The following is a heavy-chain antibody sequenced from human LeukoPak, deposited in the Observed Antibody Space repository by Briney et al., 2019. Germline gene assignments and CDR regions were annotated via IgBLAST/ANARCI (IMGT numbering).Heavy chain of an antibody. CDR2: ISTYNGNT. J-gene: IGHJ4*02. V-gene: IGHV1-18*01. CDR1: GYTFTNYG. CDR3: TRGGTWGRVVTYYFDS. Sequence: GASVNVSRKASGYTFTNYGISWVRQPPGQGREWMGWISTYNGNTNYAQKLQGRVTMTTDTFTSTVYMELRSLGSDDTAVYYCTRGGTWGRVVTYYFDSWGQGTLVTVSS. D-gene: IGHD3-16*01.